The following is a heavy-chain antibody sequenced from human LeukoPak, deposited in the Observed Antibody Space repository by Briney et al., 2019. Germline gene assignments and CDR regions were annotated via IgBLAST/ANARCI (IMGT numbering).Heavy chain of an antibody. J-gene: IGHJ4*02. CDR3: ARSKDYGDYVLI. V-gene: IGHV1-69*13. CDR2: IIPIFGTA. CDR1: GGTFSSYA. Sequence: GASVKVSCKASGGTFSSYAISWVRQAPGQGLEWMGGIIPIFGTANYAQKFQGRVTITADESTSTAYMELSSLRSEDTAVYYCARSKDYGDYVLIWGQGTLVTVSS. D-gene: IGHD4-17*01.